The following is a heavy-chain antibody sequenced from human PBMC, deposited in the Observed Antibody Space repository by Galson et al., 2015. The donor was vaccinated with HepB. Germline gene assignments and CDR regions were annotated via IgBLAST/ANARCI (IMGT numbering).Heavy chain of an antibody. V-gene: IGHV5-51*01. Sequence: QSGAEVKKPGESLKISCKGSGYSFTSYWIGWVRQMPGKGLEWMGIIYPGDSDTRYSPSFQGQVTISADKSISTAYLQWSSLKASDTAMYYCARHLGPPYSYGPPRVYGMDDWGQGTTVTVSS. D-gene: IGHD5-18*01. CDR3: ARHLGPPYSYGPPRVYGMDD. CDR2: IYPGDSDT. J-gene: IGHJ6*02. CDR1: GYSFTSYW.